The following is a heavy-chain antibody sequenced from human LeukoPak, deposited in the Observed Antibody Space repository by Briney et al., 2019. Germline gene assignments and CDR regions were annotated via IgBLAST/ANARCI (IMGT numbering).Heavy chain of an antibody. V-gene: IGHV3-21*01. D-gene: IGHD6-6*01. Sequence: KPGGSLRLSCAASGFTFSSYSMNWVRQAPGKWLEWVSSISSSSSYIYYADSVKGRFTISRDNAKNSLYLQMNSLRAEDTAVYYCARYSSSRRFGRGFDYWGQGTLVTVSS. CDR1: GFTFSSYS. J-gene: IGHJ4*02. CDR2: ISSSSSYI. CDR3: ARYSSSRRFGRGFDY.